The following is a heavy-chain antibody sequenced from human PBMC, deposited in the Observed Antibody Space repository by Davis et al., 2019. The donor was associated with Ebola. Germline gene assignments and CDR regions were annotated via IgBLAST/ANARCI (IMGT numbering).Heavy chain of an antibody. CDR1: GFTVSSNY. Sequence: GGSLRLSCAASGFTVSSNYMSWVRQASGKGLEWVGRIRSKANSYATAYAASVKGRFTISRDDSKNTAYLQMNSLKTEDTAVYYCTTKRQDDAFDIWGQGTMVTVSS. V-gene: IGHV3-73*01. CDR3: TTKRQDDAFDI. J-gene: IGHJ3*02. CDR2: IRSKANSYAT.